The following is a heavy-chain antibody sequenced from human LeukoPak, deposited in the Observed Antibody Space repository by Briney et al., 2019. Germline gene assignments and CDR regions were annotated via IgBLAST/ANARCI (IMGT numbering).Heavy chain of an antibody. V-gene: IGHV4-4*02. Sequence: PSGTLSLTCAVSGGSISSSNWWSWVRQPPGKGLEWIGEIYHSGTTNYNPSLQSRVTISVDKSKKQFSLRLKSVTAADTAVYYCARDDGSIVPPAPFDYWGQGTLVTVPS. D-gene: IGHD1-26*01. CDR1: GGSISSSNW. CDR3: ARDDGSIVPPAPFDY. CDR2: IYHSGTT. J-gene: IGHJ4*02.